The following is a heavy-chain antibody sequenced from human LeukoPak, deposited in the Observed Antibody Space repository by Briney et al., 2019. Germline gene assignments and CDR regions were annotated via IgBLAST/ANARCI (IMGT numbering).Heavy chain of an antibody. Sequence: PGGSLRLSCAASGFTFSSYAMSWVRQAPGKGLEWVSAISGNGGSTYYADSVKGRFTISRDNSKNTLYLQMNSLRAEDTAVYYCAKDLRDIAVADPAEYFQHWGQGTLVTVSS. D-gene: IGHD6-19*01. V-gene: IGHV3-23*01. CDR1: GFTFSSYA. CDR3: AKDLRDIAVADPAEYFQH. CDR2: ISGNGGST. J-gene: IGHJ1*01.